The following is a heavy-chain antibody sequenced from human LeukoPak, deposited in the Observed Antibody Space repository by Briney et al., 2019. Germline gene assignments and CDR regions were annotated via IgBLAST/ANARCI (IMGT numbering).Heavy chain of an antibody. J-gene: IGHJ4*02. Sequence: GGSLRLSCAASGFAFSSYGMHWVRQAPGKGLEWVAVISYDGSNKYYADSVKGRFTISRDNSKNTLYLQMNSLRAEDTAVYYCAKDQSWGGYDSISYLDYWGQGTLVTVSS. V-gene: IGHV3-30*18. CDR1: GFAFSSYG. D-gene: IGHD5-12*01. CDR3: AKDQSWGGYDSISYLDY. CDR2: ISYDGSNK.